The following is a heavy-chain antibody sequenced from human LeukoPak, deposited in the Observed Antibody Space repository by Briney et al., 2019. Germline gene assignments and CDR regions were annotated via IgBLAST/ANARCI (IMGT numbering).Heavy chain of an antibody. J-gene: IGHJ4*02. CDR1: GFTFSSYS. D-gene: IGHD4-17*01. CDR3: ARDYGDYVFNGLGY. V-gene: IGHV3-21*01. CDR2: ISSSSSYI. Sequence: PGGSLRLSCAASGFTFSSYSMNWVRRAPGKGLEWVSSISSSSSYIYYADSVKGRFTISRDNAKNSLYLQMNSLRAEDTAVYYCARDYGDYVFNGLGYWGQGTLVTVSS.